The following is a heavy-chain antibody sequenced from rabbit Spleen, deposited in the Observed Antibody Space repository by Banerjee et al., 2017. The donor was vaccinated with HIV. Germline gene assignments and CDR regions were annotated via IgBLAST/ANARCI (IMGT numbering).Heavy chain of an antibody. D-gene: IGHD3-1*01. V-gene: IGHV1S47*01. CDR1: GFTLSSYY. CDR3: ARDLASVVGWNFGL. CDR2: IVNGNGNT. Sequence: QEHLKESGGGLVQPGGSLKLSCTASGFTLSSYYMNWVRQAPGKGLEWIACIVNGNGNTYYASWVNGRFTISRSTSLATVTLQVTSLTVADTATYFCARDLASVVGWNFGLWGPGTLVTVS. J-gene: IGHJ4*01.